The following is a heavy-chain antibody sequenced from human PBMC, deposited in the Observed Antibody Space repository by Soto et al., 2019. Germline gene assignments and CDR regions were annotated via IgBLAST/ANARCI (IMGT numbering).Heavy chain of an antibody. CDR2: IIPIFGTA. J-gene: IGHJ4*02. CDR3: ATGGNYSRALAY. V-gene: IGHV1-69*13. D-gene: IGHD2-2*01. Sequence: GASVKVSCKASGDSFSSYAISWVRQAPGHGLEWMGRIIPIFGTANYAQRVEGRVTITADESTSTANMELSSLRSDDTAVYYCATGGNYSRALAYWGQGTLVTVSS. CDR1: GDSFSSYA.